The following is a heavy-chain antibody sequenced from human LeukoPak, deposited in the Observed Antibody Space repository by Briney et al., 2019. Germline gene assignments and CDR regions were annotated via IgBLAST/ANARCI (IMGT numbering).Heavy chain of an antibody. V-gene: IGHV3-23*01. J-gene: IGHJ3*02. Sequence: GGSLRLSCAASGFTFISCAMIWVRQAPGKGLEWVSTISSSGGSTYYADSVTGRFTISRDNSKNILYLQMNSLRADDTAVYYCAKLQDAFDIWGQGTTVTVSS. CDR2: ISSSGGST. CDR3: AKLQDAFDI. CDR1: GFTFISCA.